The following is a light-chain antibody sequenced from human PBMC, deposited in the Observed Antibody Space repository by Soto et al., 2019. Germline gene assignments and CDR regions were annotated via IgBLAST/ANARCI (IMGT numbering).Light chain of an antibody. J-gene: IGKJ1*01. Sequence: DIQMTQSPSTLSASVGDRVTITCRASQSISSWLAWYQQKPGKAPKLLIYKASSLESGVPSRFSGSGPGTEFTLTISHLQPDDFATYYRQQYNSYSPTFGQGTKVEIK. CDR1: QSISSW. CDR3: QQYNSYSPT. CDR2: KAS. V-gene: IGKV1-5*03.